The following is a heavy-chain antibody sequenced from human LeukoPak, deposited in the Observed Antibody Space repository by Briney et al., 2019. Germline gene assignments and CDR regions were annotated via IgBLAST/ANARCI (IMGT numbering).Heavy chain of an antibody. CDR1: GGSISSYC. D-gene: IGHD5-24*01. CDR3: ARGAGWLPLV. V-gene: IGHV4-4*07. CDR2: IYSSGTT. Sequence: SETLSLTCTVSGGSISSYCWSWIRQPAAKGLEWIGRIYSSGTTTYNPSFKSRVTMSLDTSNNQLSLKLTSVTAADTAVYYCARGAGWLPLVWGQGTLVTVSS. J-gene: IGHJ4*02.